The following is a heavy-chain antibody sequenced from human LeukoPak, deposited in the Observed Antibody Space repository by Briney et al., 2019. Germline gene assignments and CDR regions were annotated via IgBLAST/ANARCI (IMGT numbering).Heavy chain of an antibody. CDR2: INWNGEER. J-gene: IGHJ4*02. V-gene: IGHV3-20*01. Sequence: PGGSLRLSCAPSGFTFPDYGLSWVRQAPGKGLEWVSGINWNGEERDYADSVKGRFTISRDNAKNSLYLEMNSLRAEDTALYRCARVVLGYYYGSGSLFDFWGQGSLVTVSS. D-gene: IGHD3-10*01. CDR1: GFTFPDYG. CDR3: ARVVLGYYYGSGSLFDF.